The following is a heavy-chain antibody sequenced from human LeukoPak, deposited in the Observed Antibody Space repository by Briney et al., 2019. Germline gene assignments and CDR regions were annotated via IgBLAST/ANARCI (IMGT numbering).Heavy chain of an antibody. D-gene: IGHD3-10*01. CDR1: GFTFSTYA. Sequence: QPGGSLRLSCAASGFTFSTYAMSWVRQAPGKGLEWFSTISSNVDTTYYADSVQGRFTISRDNSKNTLYLQMHSLRVDDTAIYYCAKDTMVRGLVDSWGQGTLVTVSS. V-gene: IGHV3-23*01. J-gene: IGHJ4*02. CDR2: ISSNVDTT. CDR3: AKDTMVRGLVDS.